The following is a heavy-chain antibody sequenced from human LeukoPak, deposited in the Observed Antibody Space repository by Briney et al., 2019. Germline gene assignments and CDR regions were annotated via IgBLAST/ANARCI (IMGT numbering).Heavy chain of an antibody. V-gene: IGHV3-23*01. D-gene: IGHD7-27*01. J-gene: IGHJ6*03. CDR2: VNGRGATT. CDR1: GFTFSDYA. Sequence: GGSLRLSCAASGFASGFTFSDYAVSWVRQAPGKGPEWVASVNGRGATTYYADSVRGRFTISRDNSKNTLYLQMISLGADDTAVYFCAKAPATGEGYYFYCMDVWGKGTTVTVSS. CDR3: AKAPATGEGYYFYCMDV.